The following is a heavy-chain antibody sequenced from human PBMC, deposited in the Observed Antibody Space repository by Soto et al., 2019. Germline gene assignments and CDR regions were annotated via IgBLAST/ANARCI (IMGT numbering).Heavy chain of an antibody. V-gene: IGHV4-59*12. D-gene: IGHD2-21*02. J-gene: IGHJ4*02. CDR2: IYYSGST. CDR1: GGSISSYY. Sequence: SETLSLTCTVSGGSISSYYWSWIRQPPGKGLEWIGYIYYSGSTNYNPSLKSRVTISVDTSKNQFSLKLSSVTAADTAVYSCAIYGGDYERWFDYWGQGTLVTVSS. CDR3: AIYGGDYERWFDY.